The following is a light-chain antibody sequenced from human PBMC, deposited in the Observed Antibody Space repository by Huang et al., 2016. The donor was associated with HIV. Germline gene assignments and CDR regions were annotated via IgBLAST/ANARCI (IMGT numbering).Light chain of an antibody. J-gene: IGKJ1*01. CDR3: QQYDNLPWT. Sequence: DIQMTQSPSSLSASVGDRVTITCQASQDISTYLNWYQQKPGNAPKVLIYAASNLETGVPSRFSGSGSGTDFTFTISSLQPGDIATYYCQQYDNLPWTFGQGTKVEIK. CDR1: QDISTY. CDR2: AAS. V-gene: IGKV1-33*01.